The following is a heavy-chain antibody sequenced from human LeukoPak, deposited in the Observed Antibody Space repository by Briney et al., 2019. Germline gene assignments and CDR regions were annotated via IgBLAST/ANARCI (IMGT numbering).Heavy chain of an antibody. D-gene: IGHD6-13*01. V-gene: IGHV3-33*01. CDR1: GFTFSSYG. CDR3: ARDQAAAGSMASY. Sequence: GGSLRLSCAASGFTFSSYGMHWVRQAPGKGLEWVAVIWYDGSNKYYADSVKGRFTISRDNSKNTLYLQMNSLRADDTAVYYCARDQAAAGSMASYWGQGTLVTVSS. CDR2: IWYDGSNK. J-gene: IGHJ4*02.